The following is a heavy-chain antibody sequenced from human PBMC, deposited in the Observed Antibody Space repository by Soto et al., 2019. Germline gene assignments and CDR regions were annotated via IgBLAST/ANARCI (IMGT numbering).Heavy chain of an antibody. D-gene: IGHD2-2*01. CDR3: AKGQHCSTTSCYFYYYGVDV. V-gene: IGHV3-30*18. J-gene: IGHJ6*02. Sequence: GGSLRLSCAASGFTFSSYGMHWVRQAPGKGLEWVAVISYDGSNKYYADSVKGRLTISRDNSKYTLYLQINSLRAEDTAVYYCAKGQHCSTTSCYFYYYGVDVWGQGTTVTVSS. CDR1: GFTFSSYG. CDR2: ISYDGSNK.